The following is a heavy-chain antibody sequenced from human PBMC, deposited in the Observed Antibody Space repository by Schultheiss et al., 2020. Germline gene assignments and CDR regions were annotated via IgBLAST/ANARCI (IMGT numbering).Heavy chain of an antibody. J-gene: IGHJ4*02. D-gene: IGHD6-25*01. V-gene: IGHV3-53*05. CDR3: ARGSGYSSGAPFDY. CDR2: IYSGGST. CDR1: GFTVSSNY. Sequence: GGSLRLSCAASGFTVSSNYMSWVRQAPGKGLEWVSVIYSGGSTYYADSVKGRFTISRDNSKNTLYLQMGSLRAEDMAVYYCARGSGYSSGAPFDYWGQGTLVTVSS.